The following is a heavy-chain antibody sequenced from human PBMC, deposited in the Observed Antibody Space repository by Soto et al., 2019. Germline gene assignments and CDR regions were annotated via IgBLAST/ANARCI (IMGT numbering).Heavy chain of an antibody. Sequence: QVQLVQSGAEVKKPGSSVKVSCKASGGTFSSYAISWVRQAPGQGLEWMGGIIPIFGTANYAQKFQGRVTITADESTSTAYMELSSLRSEDTAVYYCARDRYCSGGSCYQRRKYNWFDPWGQGTLVTVSS. D-gene: IGHD2-15*01. J-gene: IGHJ5*02. CDR2: IIPIFGTA. V-gene: IGHV1-69*01. CDR1: GGTFSSYA. CDR3: ARDRYCSGGSCYQRRKYNWFDP.